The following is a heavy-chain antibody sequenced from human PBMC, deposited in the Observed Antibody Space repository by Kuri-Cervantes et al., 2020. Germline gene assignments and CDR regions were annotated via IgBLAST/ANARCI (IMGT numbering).Heavy chain of an antibody. CDR3: AKGGYTTEDALDI. CDR2: ISWNSGST. D-gene: IGHD2-8*02. CDR1: GFTFDDYA. V-gene: IGHV3-9*01. Sequence: SLKISCAASGFTFDDYAMHWVRQGAGKGLEWVSGISWNSGSTVYADSVKGRSTISRDNAKNSLFLQMNSLRAEDTALYYCAKGGYTTEDALDIWGQGTMVTVSS. J-gene: IGHJ3*02.